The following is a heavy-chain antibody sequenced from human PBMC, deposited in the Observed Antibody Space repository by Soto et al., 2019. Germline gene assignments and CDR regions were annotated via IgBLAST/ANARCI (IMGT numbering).Heavy chain of an antibody. CDR3: SRCMGFDGSGYAFFDS. CDR1: GFTFSGHT. D-gene: IGHD3-10*01. Sequence: EVQLVESGGGLVKPGGSLRLSCAASGFTFSGHTINWVRQAPGKGLEWVSSVSSSSSYIYYADSVKGRFTVSRDNAEKELYLQMNSLRAEDTAIYYCSRCMGFDGSGYAFFDSWGQGTLVTVSS. CDR2: VSSSSSYI. J-gene: IGHJ4*02. V-gene: IGHV3-21*01.